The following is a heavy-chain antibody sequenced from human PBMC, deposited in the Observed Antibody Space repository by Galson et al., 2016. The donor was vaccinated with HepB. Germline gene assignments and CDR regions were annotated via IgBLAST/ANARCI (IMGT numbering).Heavy chain of an antibody. Sequence: SLRLSCAASGFTFNNYAMNWVRQAPGKGLEYVSSISENGDYVFYRDSLKGRFTISRDNAKDTLYLEMNSLRVEDAGVYYCMRERGVVLGDYWGQGTLVTGSS. J-gene: IGHJ4*02. D-gene: IGHD3-10*01. CDR3: MRERGVVLGDY. V-gene: IGHV3-21*01. CDR1: GFTFNNYA. CDR2: ISENGDYV.